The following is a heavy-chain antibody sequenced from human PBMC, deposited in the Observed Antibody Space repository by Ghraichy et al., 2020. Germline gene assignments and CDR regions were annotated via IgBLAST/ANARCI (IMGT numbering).Heavy chain of an antibody. Sequence: LSLTCVASGFTFSDSGMYWVRQTPGKGLEWVAIIWYDGSNKYYADSVKGRFTISRDDSKNTLFLQMNSLRVEDTAIYFCARDPSLGISPVDLWGQGTLVTVSS. V-gene: IGHV3-33*01. J-gene: IGHJ5*02. CDR1: GFTFSDSG. CDR2: IWYDGSNK. D-gene: IGHD7-27*01. CDR3: ARDPSLGISPVDL.